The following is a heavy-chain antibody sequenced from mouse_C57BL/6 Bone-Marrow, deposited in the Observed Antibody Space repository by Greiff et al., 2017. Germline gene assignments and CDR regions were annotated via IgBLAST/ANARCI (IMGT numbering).Heavy chain of an antibody. CDR3: ARKDGNYPAWFAY. CDR2: IHPNSGST. V-gene: IGHV1-64*01. D-gene: IGHD2-1*01. Sequence: VQLQQPGAELVKPGASVKLSCKASGYTFTSYWMHWVKRRPGQGLEWIGMIHPNSGSTNYNEKFKSKATLTVDKSSSTAYMQLSSLTSEDSAVYYCARKDGNYPAWFAYWGQGTLVTVSA. J-gene: IGHJ3*01. CDR1: GYTFTSYW.